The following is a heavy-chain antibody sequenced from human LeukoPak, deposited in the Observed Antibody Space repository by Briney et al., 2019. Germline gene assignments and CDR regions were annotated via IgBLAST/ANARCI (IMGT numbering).Heavy chain of an antibody. Sequence: AASVNVSCKVSGYTLTELSIHWVRQAPGKGLEGMGGFDPEDGETIYAQKFQGRVTMTEDTSTDTAYMELSSLRSEDTAVYYCATDPSYGDYPFDYWGQGTLVTVSS. CDR2: FDPEDGET. V-gene: IGHV1-24*01. CDR1: GYTLTELS. J-gene: IGHJ4*02. CDR3: ATDPSYGDYPFDY. D-gene: IGHD4-17*01.